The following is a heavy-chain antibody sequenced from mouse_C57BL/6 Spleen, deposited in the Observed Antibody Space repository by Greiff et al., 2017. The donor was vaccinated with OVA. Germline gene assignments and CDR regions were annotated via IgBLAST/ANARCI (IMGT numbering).Heavy chain of an antibody. CDR3: ARPSTVVVPYAMDY. CDR1: GFTFSDYG. V-gene: IGHV5-17*01. J-gene: IGHJ4*01. CDR2: ISSGSSTI. D-gene: IGHD1-1*01. Sequence: EVKVVESGGGLVKPGGSLKLSCAASGFTFSDYGMHWVRQAPEKGLEWVAYISSGSSTIYYADTVKGRFTISRENAKNTLFLQMTRLMSNDTAMYYCARPSTVVVPYAMDYWGQGTSVTVSS.